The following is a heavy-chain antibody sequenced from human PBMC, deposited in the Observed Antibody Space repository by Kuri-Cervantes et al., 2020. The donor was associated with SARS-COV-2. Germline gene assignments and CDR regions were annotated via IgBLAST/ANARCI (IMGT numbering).Heavy chain of an antibody. CDR1: GSSISSGYY. V-gene: IGHV4-38-2*02. CDR3: ARVRYCSSTSCRLGWYFDL. CDR2: IYHSGST. Sequence: SETLSLTCTVSGSSISSGYYWGWIRQPPGKGLEWIGSIYHSGSTYYNPSLKSRVTISVDTSKNQFSLKLSSVTAADTAVYYCARVRYCSSTSCRLGWYFDLWGRGTLVTVSS. J-gene: IGHJ2*01. D-gene: IGHD2-2*01.